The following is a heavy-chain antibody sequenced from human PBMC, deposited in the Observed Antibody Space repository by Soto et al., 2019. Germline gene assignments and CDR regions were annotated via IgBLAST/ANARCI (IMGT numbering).Heavy chain of an antibody. D-gene: IGHD2-15*01. CDR3: AKGGSDRVVDYFDY. J-gene: IGHJ4*02. CDR2: ISYVGSNK. CDR1: GFTLSSYG. Sequence: QVQLVESGGGVVQPGRSLRLSCAASGFTLSSYGMVWVRQAPGKGLEWVALISYVGSNKYYADSVKGRFTISRDNSKNTLYLEMNSLRAEDTGVYYCAKGGSDRVVDYFDYWGQGTLVTVSS. V-gene: IGHV3-30*18.